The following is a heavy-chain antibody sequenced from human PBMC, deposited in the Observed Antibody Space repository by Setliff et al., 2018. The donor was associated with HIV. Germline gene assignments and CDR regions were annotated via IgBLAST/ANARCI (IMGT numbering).Heavy chain of an antibody. V-gene: IGHV4-38-2*01. Sequence: SETLSLTCAVSGYSISSDYYWGWIRQPPGKGLEWIGDISHSGSTYYNPSLKSRVTISVDTSKNQFSLKLRSVTAADTAVYYCARETYYYDNPQYYYYYMDVRGKGTTVTVSS. D-gene: IGHD3-22*01. CDR2: ISHSGST. J-gene: IGHJ6*03. CDR3: ARETYYYDNPQYYYYYMDV. CDR1: GYSISSDYY.